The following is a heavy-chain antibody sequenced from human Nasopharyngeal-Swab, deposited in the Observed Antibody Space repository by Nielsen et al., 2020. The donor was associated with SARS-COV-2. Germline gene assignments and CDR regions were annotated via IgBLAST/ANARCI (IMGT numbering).Heavy chain of an antibody. CDR3: ARAPPHYDFWSGYTGGASYFDY. CDR2: IGTGGDT. Sequence: GASLKISCAVSGFTFSDYDMHWVRQATGKGLEWVSAIGTGGDTYYPGSVKGRFTISRENAKNSLYLQMNSLRAGDTAVYYCARAPPHYDFWSGYTGGASYFDYWGQGTLVTVSS. J-gene: IGHJ4*02. D-gene: IGHD3-3*01. V-gene: IGHV3-13*01. CDR1: GFTFSDYD.